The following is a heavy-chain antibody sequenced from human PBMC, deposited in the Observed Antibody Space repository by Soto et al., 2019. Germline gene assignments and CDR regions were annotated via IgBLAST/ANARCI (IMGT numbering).Heavy chain of an antibody. Sequence: QVQLQESGPGLVRPSQTLSLICTVSGGSINSGDSYWNWIRQHPEKGLEWIGYINYRGSTFYNPSLKSRIIISVDTSKNQFSLKLSSVTAPDTAVYYCARDAPGVAPYWGQGTLVTVSS. CDR2: INYRGST. CDR1: GGSINSGDSY. CDR3: ARDAPGVAPY. D-gene: IGHD2-15*01. J-gene: IGHJ4*02. V-gene: IGHV4-31*03.